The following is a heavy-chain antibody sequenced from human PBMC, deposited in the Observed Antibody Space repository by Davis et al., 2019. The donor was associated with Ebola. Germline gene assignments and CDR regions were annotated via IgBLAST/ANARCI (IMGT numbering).Heavy chain of an antibody. CDR3: TRGGGVTTYYYYGMDV. Sequence: GGSLRLSCAASGFTFSGSAMHWVRQASGKGLEWVGRIRSKANSYATAYAASVKGRFTISRDDSKNTAYLQMNSLKTEDTAVYYCTRGGGVTTYYYYGMDVWGQGTTVTVSS. J-gene: IGHJ6*02. V-gene: IGHV3-73*01. CDR2: IRSKANSYAT. D-gene: IGHD4-11*01. CDR1: GFTFSGSA.